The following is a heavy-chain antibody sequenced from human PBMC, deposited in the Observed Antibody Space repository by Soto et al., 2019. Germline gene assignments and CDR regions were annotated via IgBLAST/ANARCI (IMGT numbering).Heavy chain of an antibody. Sequence: QVQLVESGGGVVQPGRSLRLSCAASGFNFSSYGMHWVRQAPGKGLEWVAVISYDGSNKYYADSVKGRFTISRDNSKNTLYLQMNSLRAEDTAVYYCAKDKPAVASPYYYYGMDVWGQGTTVTVSS. CDR3: AKDKPAVASPYYYYGMDV. V-gene: IGHV3-30*18. D-gene: IGHD6-19*01. J-gene: IGHJ6*02. CDR1: GFNFSSYG. CDR2: ISYDGSNK.